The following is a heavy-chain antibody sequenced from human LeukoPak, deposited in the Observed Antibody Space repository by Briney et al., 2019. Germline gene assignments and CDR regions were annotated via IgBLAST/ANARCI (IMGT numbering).Heavy chain of an antibody. V-gene: IGHV3-48*01. D-gene: IGHD1-1*01. CDR2: ISSSSYTI. CDR1: GFTFSSYS. CDR3: AREQSNGGFDY. J-gene: IGHJ4*02. Sequence: GGSLRLSCAASGFTFSSYSMNWVRQAPGKGLEWVSYISSSSYTIYYADSVKGRFTISRDNAKNSLYLQMNSLRAEDTAVYYCAREQSNGGFDYWGQGTLVTVSS.